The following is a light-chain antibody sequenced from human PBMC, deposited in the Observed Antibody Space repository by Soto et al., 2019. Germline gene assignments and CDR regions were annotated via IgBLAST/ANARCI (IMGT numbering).Light chain of an antibody. Sequence: EIVMTQSPSTLSVSTGERATLSCRASQSVSNYLAWYQKKPCQAPSLLIYGASTRATGLPARFSGSGSGTEFILTISRLHADDFTVYCCQQNNNSWTFGQGTKVEIK. CDR1: QSVSNY. V-gene: IGKV3-15*01. CDR3: QQNNNSWT. J-gene: IGKJ1*01. CDR2: GAS.